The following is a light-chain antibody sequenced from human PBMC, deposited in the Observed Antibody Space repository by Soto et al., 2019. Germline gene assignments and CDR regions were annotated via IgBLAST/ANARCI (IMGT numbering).Light chain of an antibody. CDR1: QAITKY. CDR3: QQSYTTPVYS. Sequence: DIQMTQSPSSLSASLGDRVTITCQASQAITKYLNWYQQKPGEAPKLLIYAASNLQSGVPSRFSGSGSGTDFTLTISSLQPEDFATYFCQQSYTTPVYSFGQGTKVDIK. V-gene: IGKV1-39*01. J-gene: IGKJ2*01. CDR2: AAS.